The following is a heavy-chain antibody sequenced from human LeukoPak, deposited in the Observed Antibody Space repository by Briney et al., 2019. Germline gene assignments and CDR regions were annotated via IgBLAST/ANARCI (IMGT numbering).Heavy chain of an antibody. J-gene: IGHJ4*02. CDR3: ARDRGYSFDS. D-gene: IGHD2-21*01. CDR1: GFTFSGYW. CDR2: LRGDGSDR. V-gene: IGHV3-74*01. Sequence: GGSLRLSCAASGFTFSGYWMHWVRQAPGKGLEWVSRLRGDGSDRTYADSVKGRFTISRDNAKSTVYLQMNSLRAEDTALYYCARDRGYSFDSWGQGTLVTVS.